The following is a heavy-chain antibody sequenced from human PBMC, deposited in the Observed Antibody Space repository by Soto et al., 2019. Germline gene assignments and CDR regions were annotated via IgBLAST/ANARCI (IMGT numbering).Heavy chain of an antibody. D-gene: IGHD3-9*01. Sequence: QVQLQESGPGLVKPSETLSLTCTVSGGSISSYYWSWIRQPPGKGLEWIGYIYYSGSTNYNPSLKSRVTISVDTSKNQFSLKLSSVTAADTAVYYCARVSPYDILTGYYSFDYWGQGTLVTVSS. CDR3: ARVSPYDILTGYYSFDY. V-gene: IGHV4-59*01. CDR2: IYYSGST. CDR1: GGSISSYY. J-gene: IGHJ4*02.